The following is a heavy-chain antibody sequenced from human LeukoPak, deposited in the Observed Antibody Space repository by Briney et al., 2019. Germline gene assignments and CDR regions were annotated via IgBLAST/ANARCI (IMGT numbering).Heavy chain of an antibody. V-gene: IGHV1-24*01. D-gene: IGHD6-25*01. CDR3: ATTSLSSGPFDY. Sequence: ASVKVSCKVSGYTLTELSMHWVRQAPGKGLEWMGGFDPEDGETIYAQKFQGRVTMTEDTSTDTAYMELSSLRSEDTAVYYCATTSLSSGPFDYWGQGTLVTVSS. CDR2: FDPEDGET. CDR1: GYTLTELS. J-gene: IGHJ4*02.